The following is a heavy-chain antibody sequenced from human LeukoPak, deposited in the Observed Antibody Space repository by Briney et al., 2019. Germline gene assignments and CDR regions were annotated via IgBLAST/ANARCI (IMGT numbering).Heavy chain of an antibody. CDR3: AKYDFWSGWSSFDY. CDR2: ISGSGGST. CDR1: GFTFSSYA. Sequence: GGSLRLSCAASGFTFSSYAMSWVRQAPVKGLEWVSAISGSGGSTYYADSVKGRFTISRDNSKNTLYLQMNSLRAGDTAVYYCAKYDFWSGWSSFDYWGQGTLVTVSS. J-gene: IGHJ4*02. V-gene: IGHV3-23*01. D-gene: IGHD3-3*01.